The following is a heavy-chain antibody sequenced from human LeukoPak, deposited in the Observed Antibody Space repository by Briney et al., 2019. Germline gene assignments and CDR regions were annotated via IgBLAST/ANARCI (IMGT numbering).Heavy chain of an antibody. CDR1: GFTFSSYA. Sequence: QPGRSLRLSCAASGFTFSSYAMHWVRQAPGKGLEWVAVISYDGSNKYYADSVKSRFTISRDNSKNTLYLQMNSLRAEDTAVYYCARDRQDTAMVTLFDYGGQGTLVTVSS. V-gene: IGHV3-30-3*01. D-gene: IGHD5-18*01. CDR3: ARDRQDTAMVTLFDY. J-gene: IGHJ4*02. CDR2: ISYDGSNK.